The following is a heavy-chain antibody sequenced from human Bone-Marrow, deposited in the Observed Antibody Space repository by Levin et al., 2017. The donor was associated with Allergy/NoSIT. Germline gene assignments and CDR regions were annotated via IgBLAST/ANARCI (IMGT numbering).Heavy chain of an antibody. CDR2: INHSGST. D-gene: IGHD3-16*02. CDR1: GGSFSGYY. J-gene: IGHJ5*02. V-gene: IGHV4-34*01. Sequence: SQTLSLPCAVYGGSFSGYYWSWIRQPPGKGLEWIGEINHSGSTNYNPSLKSRVTISVDTSKNQFSLKLSSVTAADTAVYYCARGSRGDYIWGSYRRSLGWFDPWGQGTLVTVSS. CDR3: ARGSRGDYIWGSYRRSLGWFDP.